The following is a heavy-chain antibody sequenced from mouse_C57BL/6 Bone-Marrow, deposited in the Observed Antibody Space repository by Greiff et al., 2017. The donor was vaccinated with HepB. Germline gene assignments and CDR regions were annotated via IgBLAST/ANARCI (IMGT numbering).Heavy chain of an antibody. D-gene: IGHD1-1*01. CDR1: GFTFSSYT. CDR3: ARLQLVAYYFDY. CDR2: ISGGGGNT. Sequence: EVKLVESGGGLVKPGGSLKLSCAASGFTFSSYTMSWVRQTPEKRLEWVATISGGGGNTYYPDSVKGRFTISRDNAKNTLYLQMSSLRSEDTALYYCARLQLVAYYFDYWGQGTTLTVSS. V-gene: IGHV5-9*01. J-gene: IGHJ2*01.